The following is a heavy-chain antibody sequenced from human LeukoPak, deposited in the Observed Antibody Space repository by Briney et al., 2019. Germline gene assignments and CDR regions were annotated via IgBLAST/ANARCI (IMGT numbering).Heavy chain of an antibody. D-gene: IGHD2/OR15-2a*01. CDR2: TTPIFGSA. V-gene: IGHV1-69*05. Sequence: ASVKVSCKASGGTFTNYAVGWVRQAPGKGLEWMGGTTPIFGSAEYAQNFQGRVTVRTDESTSTAYMEMGSLRSDDTAVYYCARGVRRNKPRAYYFDYWGQGTLVTVSS. CDR1: GGTFTNYA. J-gene: IGHJ4*02. CDR3: ARGVRRNKPRAYYFDY.